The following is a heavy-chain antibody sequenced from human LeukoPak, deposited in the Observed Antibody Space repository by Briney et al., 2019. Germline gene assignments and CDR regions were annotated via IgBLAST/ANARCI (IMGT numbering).Heavy chain of an antibody. Sequence: GGSLRLSCAASGLTFNNAWMNWVRQAPGKGLEWVSGISWNSGSIGYADSVKGRFTISRDNAKNSLYLQMNSLRAEDTALYYCAKVQSSGWYDAFDNWGQGTMVTVSS. CDR3: AKVQSSGWYDAFDN. CDR2: ISWNSGSI. J-gene: IGHJ3*02. V-gene: IGHV3-9*01. CDR1: GLTFNNAW. D-gene: IGHD6-19*01.